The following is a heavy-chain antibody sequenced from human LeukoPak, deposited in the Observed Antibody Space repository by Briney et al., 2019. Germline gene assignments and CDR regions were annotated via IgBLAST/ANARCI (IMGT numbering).Heavy chain of an antibody. J-gene: IGHJ6*02. D-gene: IGHD2-2*01. CDR1: GGTFSSYA. Sequence: ASVKVSCKASGGTFSSYAISWVRQAPGQGLEWMGGIIPIFGTANYAQKFQGRVTITADESTSTAYMELSSLRSEDTAVYYCARCSSTSCRGGFYYYYGMDVWGQGTTVTVSS. CDR2: IIPIFGTA. CDR3: ARCSSTSCRGGFYYYYGMDV. V-gene: IGHV1-69*13.